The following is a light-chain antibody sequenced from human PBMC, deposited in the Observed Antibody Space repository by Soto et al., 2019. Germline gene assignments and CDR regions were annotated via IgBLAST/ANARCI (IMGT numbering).Light chain of an antibody. V-gene: IGLV1-47*01. CDR2: RNN. CDR3: TVWDDSLRGRL. CDR1: SSSIESNY. Sequence: QSVLTQPPSASGTPGQRGTLSCSGTSSSIESNYVYWYQQLPRTAPRLLIYRNNQLPSGGPDRFSGSKSGTSAPLAISALRYEDEDDYYCTVWDDSLRGRLFGGGTKLTVL. J-gene: IGLJ2*01.